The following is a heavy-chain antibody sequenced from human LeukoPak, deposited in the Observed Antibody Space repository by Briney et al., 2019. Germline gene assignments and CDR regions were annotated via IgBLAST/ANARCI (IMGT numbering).Heavy chain of an antibody. CDR3: AREEPGYSDFDY. J-gene: IGHJ4*02. V-gene: IGHV1-2*02. D-gene: IGHD5-18*01. CDR2: IHSTSGGT. Sequence: GASVKVSCKASGYTFTDYYMHWVRQAPGQGLEWMGWIHSTSGGTNYAQNFQGRVTLTRDTSINTTYMELSRLRSDDTAVYYCAREEPGYSDFDYWGQGTLVTVSS. CDR1: GYTFTDYY.